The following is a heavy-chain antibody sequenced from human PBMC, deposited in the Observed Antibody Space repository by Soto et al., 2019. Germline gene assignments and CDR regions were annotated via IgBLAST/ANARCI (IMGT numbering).Heavy chain of an antibody. V-gene: IGHV3-74*01. J-gene: IGHJ4*02. D-gene: IGHD1-26*01. CDR2: ISDDGTTT. CDR3: RGPRADSSGTGAH. Sequence: AGGSLRLSCVVSGFTFSMYWMHWVRQVPGQSPFWVSRISDDGTTTNYADSVRGRFTISRDNSKNTLYLQMNNLKPDDTAIYCTRGPRADSSGTGAHWGQGTPVTVSS. CDR1: GFTFSMYW.